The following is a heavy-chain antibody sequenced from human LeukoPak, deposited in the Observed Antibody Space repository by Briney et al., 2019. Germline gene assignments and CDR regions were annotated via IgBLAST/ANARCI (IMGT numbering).Heavy chain of an antibody. J-gene: IGHJ3*02. D-gene: IGHD2-2*01. Sequence: GESLKISCKGSGYTFTSYWIGWVRQMPGKGLEWMGIIYPGDSDTRYSPSFQGQVTISADKSISTAYLQWSSLKASDTAMYYCARRVYCSSTRCSRSSIFAFDIWGQGTMVTVSS. CDR3: ARRVYCSSTRCSRSSIFAFDI. CDR2: IYPGDSDT. V-gene: IGHV5-51*01. CDR1: GYTFTSYW.